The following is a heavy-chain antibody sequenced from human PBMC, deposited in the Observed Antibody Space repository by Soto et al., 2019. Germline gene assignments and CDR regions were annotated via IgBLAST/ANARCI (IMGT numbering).Heavy chain of an antibody. J-gene: IGHJ5*02. V-gene: IGHV1-18*04. Sequence: GASVKVSCKASGFTFISYGIFWVRQAPGQGLEWMGWISTYNGNTNYAQKLQGRVTMTTDTSTSTAYMELRGLRADDTAVYYCARDFYDFWSGYPPSCFDPWGQGTLVTVSS. D-gene: IGHD3-3*01. CDR3: ARDFYDFWSGYPPSCFDP. CDR1: GFTFISYG. CDR2: ISTYNGNT.